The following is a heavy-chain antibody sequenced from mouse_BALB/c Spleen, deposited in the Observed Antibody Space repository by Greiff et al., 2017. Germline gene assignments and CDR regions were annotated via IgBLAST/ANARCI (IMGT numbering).Heavy chain of an antibody. J-gene: IGHJ3*01. CDR3: TGISFAY. V-gene: IGHV1S22*01. Sequence: LQQPGSELVRPGASVKLSCKASGYTFTSYWMHWVKQRPGQGLEWIVNIYPGSGSTNYDEKFKSKATLTVDTSSSTAYMQLSSLTSEDSAVYYCTGISFAYWGQGTLVTVSA. CDR2: IYPGSGST. CDR1: GYTFTSYW.